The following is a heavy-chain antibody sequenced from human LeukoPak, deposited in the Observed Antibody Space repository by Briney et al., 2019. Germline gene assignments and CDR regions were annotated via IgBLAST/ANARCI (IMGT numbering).Heavy chain of an antibody. CDR2: INHSGST. CDR3: ARDRGPF. Sequence: SETLSLTCAVYGGCFSGYYWSWIRQPPGKGLEWIGEINHSGSTNYNPSLKSRVTISVDTSKNQFSLKLSSVTAADTAVYYCARDRGPFWGQGTLVTVSS. CDR1: GGCFSGYY. J-gene: IGHJ4*02. V-gene: IGHV4-34*01. D-gene: IGHD5-24*01.